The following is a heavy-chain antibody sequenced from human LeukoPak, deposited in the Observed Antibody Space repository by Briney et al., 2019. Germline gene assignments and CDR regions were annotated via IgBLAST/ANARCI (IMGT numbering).Heavy chain of an antibody. Sequence: ASVTVSCTASGYTFTSYDINWVRQAPGQGLEWMGWMNPNSGNTSYAQKFQGRVTMTRNTSISTAYMELSSLRSEDTAVYYWARRGLGYCSSTSCYRKNWFDPWGQGTLVTVSS. CDR1: GYTFTSYD. V-gene: IGHV1-8*01. D-gene: IGHD2-2*01. CDR3: ARRGLGYCSSTSCYRKNWFDP. CDR2: MNPNSGNT. J-gene: IGHJ5*02.